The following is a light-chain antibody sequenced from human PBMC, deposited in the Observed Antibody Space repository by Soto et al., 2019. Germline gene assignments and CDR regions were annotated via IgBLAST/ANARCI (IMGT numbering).Light chain of an antibody. J-gene: IGKJ4*01. CDR1: HPINLN. CDR3: QHYQRYPPS. V-gene: IGKV1-16*01. CDR2: AAT. Sequence: DIQMTQSPSSLSASVGDRVTITCRASHPINLNLVWFQQKPGKAPKSLIYAATNLQSGVPSRFSGGGGGTDFSLTISSLQPEDVATYYCQHYQRYPPSFGRGTKLEIK.